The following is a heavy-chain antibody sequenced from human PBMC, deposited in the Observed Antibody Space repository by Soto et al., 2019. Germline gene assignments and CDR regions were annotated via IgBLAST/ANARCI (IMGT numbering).Heavy chain of an antibody. J-gene: IGHJ5*02. D-gene: IGHD3-10*01. CDR1: GFGFSFSNYY. Sequence: EVQLVESGGGLVRPGGSLSLSCAASGFGFSFSNYYMNWIRQAPGKGLEWVSSISSSGHMTFYAPSVNGRFTISRDNGRNSLYLQMYSLRSEDTGVYLCAGTCGSDETWGPGTLVTVSS. V-gene: IGHV3-21*01. CDR3: AGTCGSDET. CDR2: ISSSGHMT.